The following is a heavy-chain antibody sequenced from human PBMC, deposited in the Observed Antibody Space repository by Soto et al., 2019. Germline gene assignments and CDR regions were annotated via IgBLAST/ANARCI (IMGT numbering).Heavy chain of an antibody. CDR3: ARGFTLIVGAPTVY. CDR1: GFTFSNYA. D-gene: IGHD3-22*01. J-gene: IGHJ4*02. V-gene: IGHV3-30-3*01. CDR2: ISYDGSNK. Sequence: GGSLRLSCAASGFTFSNYAMHWVRQAPGKGLEWVAVISYDGSNKYYADSVKGRFTISRDNSKNTLYLQMNSLRAEDTAVYYCARGFTLIVGAPTVYWGQETLVPVPS.